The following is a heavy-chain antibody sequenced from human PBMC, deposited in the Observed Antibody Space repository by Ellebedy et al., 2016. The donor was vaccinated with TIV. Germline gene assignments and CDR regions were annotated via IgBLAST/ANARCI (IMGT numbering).Heavy chain of an antibody. CDR1: GGSISSYY. Sequence: MPGGSLRLSCTVSGGSISSYYWSWIRQPPGKGLEWIGYVYYSGSTNYNPSLKSRVTISVDTSKNQFSLNLKLSSVTAADTAIYYCARTLAFYDIVTGYVPNWFDPWGQGTLVTVSS. CDR3: ARTLAFYDIVTGYVPNWFDP. J-gene: IGHJ5*02. CDR2: VYYSGST. V-gene: IGHV4-59*01. D-gene: IGHD3-9*01.